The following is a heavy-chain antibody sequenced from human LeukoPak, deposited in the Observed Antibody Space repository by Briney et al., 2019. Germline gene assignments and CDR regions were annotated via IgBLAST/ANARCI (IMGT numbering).Heavy chain of an antibody. CDR3: ARARDGYNWGPFDI. J-gene: IGHJ3*02. Sequence: PGGSLRLSCAASGFTFSSYWMSWVRQAPGKGLEWVANIKQDGSEKYYVDSVKGRFTISRDNAKNSLYLQMNSLRAEDTAVYYCARARDGYNWGPFDIWGQGTMVTVSS. CDR2: IKQDGSEK. V-gene: IGHV3-7*01. D-gene: IGHD5-24*01. CDR1: GFTFSSYW.